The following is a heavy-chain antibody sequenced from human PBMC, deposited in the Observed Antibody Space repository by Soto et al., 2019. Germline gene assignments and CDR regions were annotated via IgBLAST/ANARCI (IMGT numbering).Heavy chain of an antibody. V-gene: IGHV3-64*01. J-gene: IGHJ1*01. D-gene: IGHD5-12*01. CDR2: ISSNGGST. CDR1: GFTFSTYA. Sequence: GGSLRLSCAASGFTFSTYAMHWVRQAPGKGLEYVSAISSNGGSTYYANSVKGRFTISRDNSKNTLYLQMGSLRAEDMAVYYCARDLYIDRIEADVCWGQVTL. CDR3: ARDLYIDRIEADVC.